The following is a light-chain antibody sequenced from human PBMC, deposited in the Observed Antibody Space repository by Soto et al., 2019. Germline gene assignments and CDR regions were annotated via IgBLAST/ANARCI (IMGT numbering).Light chain of an antibody. V-gene: IGKV3-15*01. CDR1: QSVSDN. J-gene: IGKJ2*01. CDR3: QQSNNWPYT. Sequence: EIVMTQSPATLSVSPGERATLSCRASQSVSDNLAWYQRKPGQAPRLLIYGASTRATGIPARFSGSGSETEFTLTISSLQSEEFEIYYCQQSNNWPYTFGQGTKVVIK. CDR2: GAS.